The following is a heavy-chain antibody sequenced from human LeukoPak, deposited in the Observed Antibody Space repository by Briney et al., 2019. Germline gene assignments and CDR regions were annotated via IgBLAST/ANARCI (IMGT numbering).Heavy chain of an antibody. D-gene: IGHD6-13*01. CDR2: INHNGNVN. J-gene: IGHJ3*02. CDR3: ARERVPWGSSWYHDAFDI. CDR1: GFTFSSYW. V-gene: IGHV3-7*01. Sequence: GGSLRLSCAASGFTFSSYWMNWARQAPGKGLEWVASINHNGNVNYYVDSVKGRFTISRDNSKNTLYLQMNSLRAEDTAVYYCARERVPWGSSWYHDAFDIWGQGTMVTVSS.